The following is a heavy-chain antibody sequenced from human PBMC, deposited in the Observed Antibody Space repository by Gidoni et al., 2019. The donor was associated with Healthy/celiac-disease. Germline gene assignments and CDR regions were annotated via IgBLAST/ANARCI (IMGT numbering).Heavy chain of an antibody. CDR2: IWYDGSNK. CDR1: GFTFSSYG. V-gene: IGHV3-33*01. Sequence: QVQLVESGGGVVQPGRSLRLSCAASGFTFSSYGMHWVRQAPGKGLEWVAVIWYDGSNKYYADSVKGRFTISRDNSKNTLYLQMNSLRAEDTAVYYCARDIGSPGLHNSGWDYWGQGTLVTVSS. J-gene: IGHJ4*02. CDR3: ARDIGSPGLHNSGWDY. D-gene: IGHD6-19*01.